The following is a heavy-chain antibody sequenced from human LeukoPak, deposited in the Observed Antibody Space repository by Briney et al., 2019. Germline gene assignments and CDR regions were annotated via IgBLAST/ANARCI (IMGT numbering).Heavy chain of an antibody. D-gene: IGHD5-24*01. V-gene: IGHV4-59*01. CDR1: GGSISSYY. CDR3: ARVEMATISEYFQH. CDR2: IYYSGNT. Sequence: SETLSLTCTVSGGSISSYYWSWIRQPPGKGLEWIGYIYYSGNTNYNPSLKSRVTISVDTSKNQFSLKLSSVTAADTAVYYCARVEMATISEYFQHWGQGTLVTVSS. J-gene: IGHJ1*01.